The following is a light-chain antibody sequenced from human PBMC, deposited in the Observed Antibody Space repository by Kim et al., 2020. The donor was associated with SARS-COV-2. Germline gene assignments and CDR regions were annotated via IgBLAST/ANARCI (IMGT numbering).Light chain of an antibody. CDR1: ESICGKS. CDR2: GGS. CDR3: HRYGGALWA. Sequence: CPGERATLYYRATESICGKSVVWTQHKPGQAPRLLNYGGSPGAAGDPGRFSGSKSGKDINLTNSRPEAEDFATYYWHRYGGALWAFGHGTKVDIK. V-gene: IGKV3-20*01. J-gene: IGKJ1*01.